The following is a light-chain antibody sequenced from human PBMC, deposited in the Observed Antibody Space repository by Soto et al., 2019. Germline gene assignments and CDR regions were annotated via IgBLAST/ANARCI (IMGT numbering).Light chain of an antibody. V-gene: IGLV6-57*04. CDR3: QSYDSDFVV. CDR2: ENN. CDR1: SGSIANNY. J-gene: IGLJ2*01. Sequence: NCMLTQPHSVWESPGKTLSISCTCSSGSIANNYVQWYQQRPGSAPTTVIYENNQRLSGVPDRFSGSTDGSSNSASLTISGLQTEDEADYYCQSYDSDFVVFGGGTKLTV.